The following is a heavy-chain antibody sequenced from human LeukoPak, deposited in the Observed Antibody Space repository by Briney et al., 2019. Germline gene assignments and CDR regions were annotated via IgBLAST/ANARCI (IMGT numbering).Heavy chain of an antibody. CDR2: VKDDGSKD. Sequence: SWGRMTQRKGLEWVANVKDDGSKDYYVDSVKGRFTISRDNAKNSLYLQMNSLRPEDTAVYYCARDSAGWEHWGPGTLVTVSS. D-gene: IGHD3-9*01. CDR3: ARDSAGWEH. V-gene: IGHV3-7*01. J-gene: IGHJ1*01.